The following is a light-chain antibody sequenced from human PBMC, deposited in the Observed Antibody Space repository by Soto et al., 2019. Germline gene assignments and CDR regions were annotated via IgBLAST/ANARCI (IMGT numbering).Light chain of an antibody. CDR1: QSVSSKY. J-gene: IGKJ3*01. Sequence: DIVLTQSPGTLSLSPGERATLSCRASQSVSSKYLARYQQKPGQPPRVLIYGTSIRATGIPERFSGGGSGTDFTLTITRLESEDFAVYYCQQYGSSLFTFGPGTKVDF. V-gene: IGKV3-20*01. CDR2: GTS. CDR3: QQYGSSLFT.